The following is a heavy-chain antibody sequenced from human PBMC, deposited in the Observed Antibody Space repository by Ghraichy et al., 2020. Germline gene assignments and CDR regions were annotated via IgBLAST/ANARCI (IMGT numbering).Heavy chain of an antibody. D-gene: IGHD4-23*01. CDR3: ARDYIYGSYGGNFVAS. J-gene: IGHJ5*02. V-gene: IGHV1-2*02. CDR1: GYTFIGYY. Sequence: ASVKVSCKASGYTFIGYYIHWVRQAPGQGLEWMGWINPNSGGTNYAQKFQDRVTMTRDTSISTAYMELSRLRSDDTAVYYCARDYIYGSYGGNFVASWGQGTPVTVSS. CDR2: INPNSGGT.